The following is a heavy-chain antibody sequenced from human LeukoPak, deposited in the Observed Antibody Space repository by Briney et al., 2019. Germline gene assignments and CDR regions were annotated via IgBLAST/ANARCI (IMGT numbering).Heavy chain of an antibody. CDR3: ARRGRRISGSPDY. D-gene: IGHD1-26*01. J-gene: IGHJ4*02. V-gene: IGHV4-34*01. CDR2: INHSGST. CDR1: GGSFSGYY. Sequence: SETLSLTCAVYGGSFSGYYWSWISQPPGRGLEWIGEINHSGSTNYNPSLKSRVTISVDTSKNQFSLKLSSVTAADTAVYYCARRGRRISGSPDYWGQGTLVTVSS.